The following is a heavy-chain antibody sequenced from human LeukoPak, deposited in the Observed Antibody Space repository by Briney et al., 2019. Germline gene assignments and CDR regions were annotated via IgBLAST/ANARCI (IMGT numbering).Heavy chain of an antibody. CDR3: ERDKRGMATTPLYYFDY. J-gene: IGHJ4*02. CDR2: ISSSGSFI. D-gene: IGHD5-24*01. CDR1: GFTVSSYS. V-gene: IGHV3-21*01. Sequence: GGALRLSCAASGFTVSSYSRNWVRQAPGKGLEWVSSISSSGSFIYYADSVKGRFTISRDNAKNSLYLQMNSLRAEDTARYYCERDKRGMATTPLYYFDYWGQGTLVTVSS.